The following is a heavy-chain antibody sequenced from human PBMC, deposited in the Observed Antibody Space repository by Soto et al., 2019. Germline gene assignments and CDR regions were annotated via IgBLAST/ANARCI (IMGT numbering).Heavy chain of an antibody. V-gene: IGHV5-51*01. D-gene: IGHD7-27*01. J-gene: IGHJ6*04. CDR3: VEVGKGWSVSGMDV. Sequence: KGLEWMGIIYPADSDTRYSPSFQGQVTISADKSISTAYLQWSSLKASDTAMFFCVEVGKGWSVSGMDVWGNGTT. CDR2: IYPADSDT.